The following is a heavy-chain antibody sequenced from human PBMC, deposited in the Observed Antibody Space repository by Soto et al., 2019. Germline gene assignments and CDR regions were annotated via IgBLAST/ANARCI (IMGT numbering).Heavy chain of an antibody. CDR1: GYTFTSYG. CDR2: ISAYNGDT. J-gene: IGHJ4*02. Sequence: QAQLVQSGGEVKKPGASVKVSCRASGYTFTSYGYAWVRQAPGQGLEWMGWISAYNGDTNYAQKCQDRFTLTTDTSTTTAHMELRNLVSDDTAVYYCARSGAYCTSITCLFDSFWGLGTLVTVSS. CDR3: ARSGAYCTSITCLFDSF. V-gene: IGHV1-18*01. D-gene: IGHD2-8*01.